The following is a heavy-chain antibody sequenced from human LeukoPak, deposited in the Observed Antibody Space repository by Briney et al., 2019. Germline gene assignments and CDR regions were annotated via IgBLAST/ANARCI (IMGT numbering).Heavy chain of an antibody. Sequence: GGSPRLSCAASGFTFSGHWMHWVRQAPGQGLVWVSRINSDGSTTTYADSVKGRFTISRDNAKNTLYLQMNSLRAEDTAVYYCARDDYGGRGEFDYWGQGTLVTVSS. CDR3: ARDDYGGRGEFDY. V-gene: IGHV3-74*01. J-gene: IGHJ4*02. CDR1: GFTFSGHW. CDR2: INSDGSTT. D-gene: IGHD4-23*01.